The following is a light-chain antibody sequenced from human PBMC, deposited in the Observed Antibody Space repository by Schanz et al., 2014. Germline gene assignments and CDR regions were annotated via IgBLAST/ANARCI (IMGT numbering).Light chain of an antibody. CDR1: QSVSTTH. CDR3: QQYGNIPWT. V-gene: IGKV3-20*01. Sequence: EILLTQSPGTLSLSPGERATLSCRASQSVSTTHLAWYQQKPGQAPRLLIYGASIRATGIPDRFSGSGSGTDFTLIISRLEPEDFAVYYCQQYGNIPWTFGQGTKVEIK. CDR2: GAS. J-gene: IGKJ1*01.